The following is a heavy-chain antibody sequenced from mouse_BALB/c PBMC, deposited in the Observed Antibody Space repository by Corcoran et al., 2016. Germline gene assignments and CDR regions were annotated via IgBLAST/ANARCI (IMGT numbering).Heavy chain of an antibody. J-gene: IGHJ4*01. V-gene: IGHV1S135*01. CDR3: ANYYGSSYAMDY. Sequence: EIQLQQSAPEMMKPGASVKISCKASGYSFTSYYMHWVKQSHGKSLEWIGYIDPFNGGTSYNQKFKGKATLTVDKSSSTAYMHLSSLTSEDSAVYYCANYYGSSYAMDYWGQGTSVTVSS. D-gene: IGHD1-1*01. CDR1: GYSFTSYY. CDR2: IDPFNGGT.